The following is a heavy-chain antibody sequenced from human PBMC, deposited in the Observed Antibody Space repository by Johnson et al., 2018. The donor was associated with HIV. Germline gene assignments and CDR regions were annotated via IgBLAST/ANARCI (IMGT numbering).Heavy chain of an antibody. CDR1: GFTFSSYA. V-gene: IGHV3-9*01. J-gene: IGHJ3*02. D-gene: IGHD3-10*01. Sequence: EVQLVESGGGLVKPGGSVRLSCSASGFTFSSYAMHWVRQVPGKGLEWVSGISWNSVTIGYADSVTGRSTISRDNAKNSLYLQMNNLRSEDTALYYCARGWQLHGGLDIWGQGTMVTVSS. CDR3: ARGWQLHGGLDI. CDR2: ISWNSVTI.